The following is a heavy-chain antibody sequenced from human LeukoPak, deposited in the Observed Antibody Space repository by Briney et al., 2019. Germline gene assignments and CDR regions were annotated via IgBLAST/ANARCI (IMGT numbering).Heavy chain of an antibody. CDR3: GSDMRFLECLVGDVALDI. CDR1: GFTFSDYS. Sequence: GGTLRLSCAASGFTFSDYSMNWVRQVPGKGLEWVSYISSSSSTIYYADSVKGRFTISRDNAKNSLFLQMNSLRAEDTAVYCCGSDMRFLECLVGDVALDIWGQGTMVTVSS. CDR2: ISSSSSTI. D-gene: IGHD3-3*01. V-gene: IGHV3-48*01. J-gene: IGHJ3*02.